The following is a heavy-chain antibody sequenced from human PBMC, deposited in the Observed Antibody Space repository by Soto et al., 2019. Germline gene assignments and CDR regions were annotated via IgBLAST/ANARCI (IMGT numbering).Heavy chain of an antibody. CDR1: GYTFTSYY. CDR2: INPSGGST. V-gene: IGHV1-46*01. J-gene: IGHJ3*02. CDR3: ARDLNDILTGHSDAFDI. Sequence: QVQLVQSGAEVKKPGASVKVSCKASGYTFTSYYMHWVRQAPGQGLEWMGIINPSGGSTSYAQKFQGRVTMTRDTSTSTVYMELSSLRSEDTAVYYCARDLNDILTGHSDAFDIWGQGTMVTVSS. D-gene: IGHD3-9*01.